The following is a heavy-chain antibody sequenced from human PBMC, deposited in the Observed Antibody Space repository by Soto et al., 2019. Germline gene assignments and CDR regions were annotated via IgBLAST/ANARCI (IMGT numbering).Heavy chain of an antibody. J-gene: IGHJ3*02. CDR3: ARHPSASGDAFQI. D-gene: IGHD6-13*01. Sequence: QVQLQESGPGLVKPSQTLSLTCNVSGGSISRYYWSWIRQPPGKGLESIGYIFYTGSTNYNPSLKSRVSMSVDASDNQVSLELRSVTAADTAMYYCARHPSASGDAFQIWGRGTMVTVSS. CDR1: GGSISRYY. CDR2: IFYTGST. V-gene: IGHV4-59*08.